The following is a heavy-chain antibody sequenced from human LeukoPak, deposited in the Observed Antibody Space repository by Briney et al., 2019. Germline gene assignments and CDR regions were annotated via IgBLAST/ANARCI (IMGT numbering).Heavy chain of an antibody. CDR1: VCTFSGYS. CDR2: ICISRRYI. Sequence: PGGSLRLSCAASVCTFSGYSMNWGPQAPGRGLGWGSSICISRRYIFYADSVKGRFTISRDNAKNSLYLQMNSLRAEDTAVYYCARDPGYCSGGSCSGREIYFDNWGQGTLVTVSS. V-gene: IGHV3-21*01. D-gene: IGHD2-15*01. J-gene: IGHJ4*02. CDR3: ARDPGYCSGGSCSGREIYFDN.